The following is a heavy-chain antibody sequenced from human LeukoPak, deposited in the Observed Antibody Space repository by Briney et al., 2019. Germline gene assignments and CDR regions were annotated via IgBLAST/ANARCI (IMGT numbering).Heavy chain of an antibody. D-gene: IGHD3-16*01. CDR1: GFTLSRNG. CDR3: ARARLLREPFDY. V-gene: IGHV3-48*02. Sequence: GGSLRLSCEDSGFTLSRNGMTWVRQAPGKGLEWISYISSSGSTIHYADSVKGRFIISRDNAKNALYLQMSSLRDEDTAVYYCARARLLREPFDYWGQGTLVTVSS. J-gene: IGHJ4*02. CDR2: ISSSGSTI.